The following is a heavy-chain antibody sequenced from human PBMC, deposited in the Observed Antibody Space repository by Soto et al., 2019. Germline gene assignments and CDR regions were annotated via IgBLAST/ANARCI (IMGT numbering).Heavy chain of an antibody. Sequence: PSETLSLTCTVSGDSINNYYWSWIRQPPGKRLEWIGYIYYTGSTTYNPSLESRVTMSVDTSKNQFSLKLSSVTAADTDVYYCAKYRSTEAEGFTLDYWGRGTLVTVSS. D-gene: IGHD2-2*01. J-gene: IGHJ4*02. CDR3: AKYRSTEAEGFTLDY. V-gene: IGHV4-59*01. CDR1: GDSINNYY. CDR2: IYYTGST.